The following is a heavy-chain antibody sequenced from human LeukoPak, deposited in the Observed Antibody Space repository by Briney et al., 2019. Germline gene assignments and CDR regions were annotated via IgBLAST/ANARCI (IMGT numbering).Heavy chain of an antibody. J-gene: IGHJ6*03. CDR3: AKARAASVTYYYYMDV. D-gene: IGHD2-21*02. Sequence: GGSLRHSCAASGFTFSSYAMSWVRQAPGKGLEWVSAISGSGGSTYYADSVKGRFTISRDNSKNTLYLQLNSLRAEDTAVYYCAKARAASVTYYYYMDVWGKGTTVTVSS. V-gene: IGHV3-23*01. CDR1: GFTFSSYA. CDR2: ISGSGGST.